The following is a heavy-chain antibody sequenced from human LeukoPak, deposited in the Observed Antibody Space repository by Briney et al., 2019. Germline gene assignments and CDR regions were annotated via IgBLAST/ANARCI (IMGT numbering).Heavy chain of an antibody. CDR3: ARDGTAAGLYFDL. CDR1: GFTFTDYW. Sequence: GSLRLSCAVSGFTFTDYWMNWVRQAPGKGLEWVASIRQDGGEKSYVDSVKGRFTISRDNTKSSLYLQINSLRAEDTAVYYCARDGTAAGLYFDLWGQGTLVTVSS. J-gene: IGHJ4*01. CDR2: IRQDGGEK. D-gene: IGHD6-13*01. V-gene: IGHV3-7*01.